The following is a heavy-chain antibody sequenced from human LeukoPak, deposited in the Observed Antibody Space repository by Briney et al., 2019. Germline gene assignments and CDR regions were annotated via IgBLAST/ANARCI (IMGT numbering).Heavy chain of an antibody. CDR2: IYHSGST. D-gene: IGHD3-16*02. CDR3: AREINDCVWGSYLDFDC. Sequence: PSGSLSLTCADSGGSLSSSIRWSWVLQPPGEGLEWVGLIYHSGSTNYNPTLKSRDSISVDKSKNQFSLKLSSVTDADTDVYYCAREINDCVWGSYLDFDCWGQGTLVTAAS. J-gene: IGHJ4*02. V-gene: IGHV4-4*02. CDR1: GGSLSSSIR.